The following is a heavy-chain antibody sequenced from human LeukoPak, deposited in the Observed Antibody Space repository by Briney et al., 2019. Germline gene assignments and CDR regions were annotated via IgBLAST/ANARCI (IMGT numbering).Heavy chain of an antibody. CDR2: IYYSGST. Sequence: SETLSLTCTVSGGSISSYYWSWIRQPPGKGLEWIGYIYYSGSTNYNPSLKSRVTISVDTSKNQFPLKLSSVTAADTAVYYCARGVSYYDSSGYKHWGQGTLVTVSS. J-gene: IGHJ1*01. D-gene: IGHD3-22*01. V-gene: IGHV4-59*01. CDR1: GGSISSYY. CDR3: ARGVSYYDSSGYKH.